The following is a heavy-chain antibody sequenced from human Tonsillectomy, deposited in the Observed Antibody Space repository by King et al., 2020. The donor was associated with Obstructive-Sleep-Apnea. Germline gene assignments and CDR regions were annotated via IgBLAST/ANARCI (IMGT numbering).Heavy chain of an antibody. D-gene: IGHD3-10*01. Sequence: QLVQSGGGLVQPGGSLRLSCAASGFTFSTYSMNWVRQAPGKGLEWISYIISSSSTIYYADSVKGRFTISRDNAKNSLYLQMNSLRAEDTAVYYCARVRSGSLWGQGTLVTVSS. V-gene: IGHV3-48*04. CDR1: GFTFSTYS. J-gene: IGHJ4*02. CDR2: IISSSSTI. CDR3: ARVRSGSL.